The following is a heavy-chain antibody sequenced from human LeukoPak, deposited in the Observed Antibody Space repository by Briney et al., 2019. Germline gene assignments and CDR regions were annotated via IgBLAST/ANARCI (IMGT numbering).Heavy chain of an antibody. J-gene: IGHJ5*02. V-gene: IGHV1-2*02. D-gene: IGHD2-2*01. CDR2: INPNSGGT. CDR1: GYTFTGYY. CDR3: ARYCSSTSCFNWFDP. Sequence: GASVKVSCKASGYTFTGYYMHWVRQAPGQGLEWMGWINPNSGGTNYAQKFQGRVTMTRDTSISTAYMELSRLRSDDTVVYYCARYCSSTSCFNWFDPWGQGTLVTVSS.